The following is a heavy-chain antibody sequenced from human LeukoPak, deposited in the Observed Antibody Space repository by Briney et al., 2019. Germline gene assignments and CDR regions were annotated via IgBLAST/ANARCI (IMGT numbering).Heavy chain of an antibody. CDR3: TTRRQDGW. Sequence: KPGGSLRLSCVGSGFTISDAWMSWVRQAPGKGLEWVGRIKSKSDGGTIDYAAPVKGRFTISRDDSKNTLYLQMNSLKTEDTAVYYCTTRRQDGWWGQGTLVTVS. D-gene: IGHD2-15*01. J-gene: IGHJ4*02. CDR2: IKSKSDGGTI. V-gene: IGHV3-15*01. CDR1: GFTISDAW.